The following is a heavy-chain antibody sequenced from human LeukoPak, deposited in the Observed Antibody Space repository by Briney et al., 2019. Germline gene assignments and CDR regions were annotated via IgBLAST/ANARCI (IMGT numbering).Heavy chain of an antibody. CDR3: AKDAHSGSYFDY. J-gene: IGHJ4*01. CDR2: ISGTGGTT. Sequence: GGSLRLSCAASGFMFSSNWMSWVRQAPGKGLEWVSLISGTGGTTYYADSVKGRLTISRDNSKNTLYLQMNSLRVEDTAVCYCAKDAHSGSYFDYWGQGILVTVSS. CDR1: GFMFSSNW. D-gene: IGHD1-26*01. V-gene: IGHV3-23*01.